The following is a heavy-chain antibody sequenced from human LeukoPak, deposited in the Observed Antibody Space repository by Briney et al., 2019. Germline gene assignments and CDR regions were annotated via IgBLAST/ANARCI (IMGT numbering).Heavy chain of an antibody. CDR3: ARDDPGYYYYYGMDV. V-gene: IGHV1-18*01. CDR2: ISAYNGNT. Sequence: ASVKVSCKASGYTFTSYGISWVRQAPGQGLEWMGRISAYNGNTNYAQKLQGRVTMTTDTSTSTAYMQLRSLRFDDAAVYYCARDDPGYYYYYGMDVWGQGTTVTVSS. J-gene: IGHJ6*02. CDR1: GYTFTSYG.